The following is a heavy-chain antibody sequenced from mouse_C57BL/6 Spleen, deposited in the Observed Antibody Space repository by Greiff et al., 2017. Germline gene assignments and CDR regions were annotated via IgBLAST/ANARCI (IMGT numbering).Heavy chain of an antibody. CDR1: GYAFSSSW. J-gene: IGHJ2*01. V-gene: IGHV1-82*01. CDR2: IYPGDGDT. D-gene: IGHD1-1*01. CDR3: ATITTVVATGYFDY. Sequence: VKLMESGPELVKPGASVKISCKASGYAFSSSWMNWVKQRPGKGLEWIGRIYPGDGDTNYNGKFKGKATLTADKSSSTAYMQLSSLTSEDSAVYFCATITTVVATGYFDYWSQGTTLTVSS.